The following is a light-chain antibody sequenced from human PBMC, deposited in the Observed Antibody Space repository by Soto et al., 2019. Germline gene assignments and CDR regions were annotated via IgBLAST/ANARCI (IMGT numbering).Light chain of an antibody. V-gene: IGKV3-15*01. J-gene: IGKJ1*01. CDR2: GAS. CDR1: LSVSRN. CDR3: QQYNDWRKT. Sequence: EIVMTQSPATLSASPGKRATLSCRASLSVSRNLAWYQQKPGQAPRLLIYGASTRATGIPTRFSGSGSGTEFTLTVNSLQSEDFAVYYCQQYNDWRKTYGQGTTVEIK.